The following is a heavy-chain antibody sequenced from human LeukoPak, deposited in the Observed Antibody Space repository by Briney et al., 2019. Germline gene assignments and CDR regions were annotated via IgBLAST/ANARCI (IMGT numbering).Heavy chain of an antibody. CDR1: GFTFSSYA. CDR2: ISGSGGST. D-gene: IGHD2-15*01. V-gene: IGHV3-23*01. Sequence: GGSLRLSCAASGFTFSSYAMSWVRQAPGKGLEWVSAISGSGGSTYYADSVKGRFTISRDNSKNTLYLQMNSLRAKDTAVYYCAKWSTRYCSGGSCYVFDYWGQGTLVTVSS. CDR3: AKWSTRYCSGGSCYVFDY. J-gene: IGHJ4*02.